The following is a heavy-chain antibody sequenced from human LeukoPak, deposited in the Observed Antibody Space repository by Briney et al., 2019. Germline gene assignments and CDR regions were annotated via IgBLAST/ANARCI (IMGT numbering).Heavy chain of an antibody. CDR2: INHSGST. D-gene: IGHD4-17*01. V-gene: IGHV4-34*01. J-gene: IGHJ6*02. CDR1: GGSFSGYY. CDR3: ARAVTYYYYYGMDV. Sequence: SETLSLTCAVYGGSFSGYYWSWIRQPPGKGLEWIGEINHSGSTNYNPSLKSRVTISVDTSKNQFSLKLSSVTAADTAVCYCARAVTYYYYYGMDVWGQGTTVTVSS.